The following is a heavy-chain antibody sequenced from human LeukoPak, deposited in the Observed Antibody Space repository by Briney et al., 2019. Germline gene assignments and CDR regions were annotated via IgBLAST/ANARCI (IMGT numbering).Heavy chain of an antibody. V-gene: IGHV4-59*01. D-gene: IGHD2-15*01. CDR3: ARDQDGLDY. Sequence: PSETLSLTCTVSGGSISSYYWSWIRQPPGKGLEWIGYIYYSGSTNYDPSLKSRVTISVDTSKNQFSLKLSSVTAADTAVYYCARDQDGLDYWGQGTLVTVSS. J-gene: IGHJ4*02. CDR1: GGSISSYY. CDR2: IYYSGST.